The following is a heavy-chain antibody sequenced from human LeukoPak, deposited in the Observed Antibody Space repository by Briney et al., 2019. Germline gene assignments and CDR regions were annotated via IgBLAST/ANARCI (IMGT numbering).Heavy chain of an antibody. CDR3: AGGGSWDYYYYGMDV. CDR2: IYPGDSDT. D-gene: IGHD2-15*01. J-gene: IGHJ6*02. V-gene: IGHV5-51*01. Sequence: GESLKISCKGSGYSFTSYWIGWVRQMPGKGLEWMGIIYPGDSDTRYSPSFQGQVTISADKSISTAYLQWSSLKASDTAMYYCAGGGSWDYYYYGMDVWGQGTTVTVSS. CDR1: GYSFTSYW.